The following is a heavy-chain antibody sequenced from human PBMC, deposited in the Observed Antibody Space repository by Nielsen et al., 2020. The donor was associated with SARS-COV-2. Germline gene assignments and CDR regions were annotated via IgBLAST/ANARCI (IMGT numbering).Heavy chain of an antibody. J-gene: IGHJ4*02. CDR1: GDSISSSNW. D-gene: IGHD3-22*01. V-gene: IGHV4-4*02. CDR2: IYHSGNT. Sequence: SETLSLTCAVSGDSISSSNWWSWVRQAPGKGLEWIGEIYHSGNTNYNPSPRSRVTISLDKSKNQFSLNLSSVTAADTAVYYCARDHLVNTYFDYWGQGTLVTVSS. CDR3: ARDHLVNTYFDY.